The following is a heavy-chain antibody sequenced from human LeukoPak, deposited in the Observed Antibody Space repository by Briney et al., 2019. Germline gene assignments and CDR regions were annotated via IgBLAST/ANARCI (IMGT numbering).Heavy chain of an antibody. Sequence: GRSLRLSCAASGFTFSSYAMPWVRQAPGKGLEWVAVISYDGSNKYYADSVKGRFTISRDNSKNTLYLQMNSLRAEDTAVYYCARDTLHYYDSSGYYYYYYYGMDVWGQGTTVTVSS. D-gene: IGHD3-22*01. V-gene: IGHV3-30-3*01. CDR2: ISYDGSNK. CDR1: GFTFSSYA. J-gene: IGHJ6*02. CDR3: ARDTLHYYDSSGYYYYYYYGMDV.